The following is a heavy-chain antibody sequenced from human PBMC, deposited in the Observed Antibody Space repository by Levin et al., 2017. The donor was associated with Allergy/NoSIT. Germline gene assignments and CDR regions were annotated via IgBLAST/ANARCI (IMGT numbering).Heavy chain of an antibody. J-gene: IGHJ4*02. CDR3: ARDHSWSSDS. CDR2: ICGNSDAI. CDR1: GFTFSTYP. Sequence: GGSLRLSCAASGFTFSTYPMNWVRQAPGKGLEWISYICGNSDAISYADSVKGRFTISRDNAQNSLYLQMNSLRAADTAVYYCARDHSWSSDSWGQGTLVTVSS. V-gene: IGHV3-48*04. D-gene: IGHD2-8*02.